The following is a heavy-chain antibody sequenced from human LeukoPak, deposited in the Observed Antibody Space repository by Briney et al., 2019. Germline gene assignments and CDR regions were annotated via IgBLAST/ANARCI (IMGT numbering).Heavy chain of an antibody. CDR2: ISSSSSYI. CDR3: ARSGSSGEGGDY. J-gene: IGHJ4*02. CDR1: GFTFGSYS. D-gene: IGHD6-13*01. V-gene: IGHV3-21*01. Sequence: GGSLRLSCAASGFTFGSYSMNWVRQAPGKGLEWVSSISSSSSYIYYADSVKGRFTISRDNAKNSLYLQMNSLRAEDTAVYYCARSGSSGEGGDYWGQGTLVTVSS.